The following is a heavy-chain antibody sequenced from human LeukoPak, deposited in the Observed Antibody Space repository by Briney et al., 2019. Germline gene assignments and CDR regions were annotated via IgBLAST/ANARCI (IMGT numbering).Heavy chain of an antibody. J-gene: IGHJ6*03. D-gene: IGHD3-10*01. CDR2: INPNSGGT. Sequence: GASVKVSRKASGYTFTGYYMHWVRQAPGQGLEWMGWINPNSGGTNYAQKFQGRVTMTRDTSISTAYMELSRLRSDDTAVYYCARDRGSDYYYMDVWGKGTTVTVSS. CDR1: GYTFTGYY. CDR3: ARDRGSDYYYMDV. V-gene: IGHV1-2*02.